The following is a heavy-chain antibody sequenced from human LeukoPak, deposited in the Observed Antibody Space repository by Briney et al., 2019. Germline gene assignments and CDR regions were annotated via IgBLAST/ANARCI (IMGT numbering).Heavy chain of an antibody. CDR2: IYTSGTT. V-gene: IGHV4-61*02. CDR1: GGSISSGSHY. J-gene: IGHJ5*02. D-gene: IGHD3-10*01. CDR3: ARHLAISLGYYGSGSYYSNWFDP. Sequence: SETLSLTCTVSGGSISSGSHYWSWIRQPAGKGLEWIGRIYTSGTTNYNSSLKSRVTISVDTSKNQFSLKLSSVTAADTAVYYCARHLAISLGYYGSGSYYSNWFDPWGQGTLVTVSS.